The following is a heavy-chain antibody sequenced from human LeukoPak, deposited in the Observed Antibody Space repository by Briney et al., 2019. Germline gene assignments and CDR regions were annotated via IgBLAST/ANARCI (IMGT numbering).Heavy chain of an antibody. J-gene: IGHJ6*02. CDR2: NNHSGST. CDR1: GGSFSGYY. V-gene: IGHV4-34*01. CDR3: ARDSNPKQQLVLIGMDV. Sequence: PSETLSLTCAVYGGSFSGYYWSWIRRPPGKGLEWIGENNHSGSTNYNPSLKSRVTISVDTSKNQFSLKLSSVTAADTAVYYCARDSNPKQQLVLIGMDVWGQGTTVAVSS. D-gene: IGHD6-13*01.